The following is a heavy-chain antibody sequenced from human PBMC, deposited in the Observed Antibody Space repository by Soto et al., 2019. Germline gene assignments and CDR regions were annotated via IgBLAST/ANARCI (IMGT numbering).Heavy chain of an antibody. CDR3: ARDSQVFLEWLSFYYYYGMDV. V-gene: IGHV1-18*01. CDR1: GYTFTSYG. Sequence: GASVKVTCKASGYTFTSYGISWVRQAPGQGLEWMGWISAYNGNTNYAQKLQGRVTMTTDTSTSTAYMELRSLRSDDTAVYYCARDSQVFLEWLSFYYYYGMDVWGQGTTVTVSS. D-gene: IGHD3-3*01. J-gene: IGHJ6*02. CDR2: ISAYNGNT.